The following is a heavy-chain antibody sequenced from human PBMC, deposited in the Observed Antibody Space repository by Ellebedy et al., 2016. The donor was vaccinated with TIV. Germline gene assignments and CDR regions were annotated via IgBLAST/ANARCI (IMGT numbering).Heavy chain of an antibody. CDR3: TRWLRPYFFDY. CDR1: GFTFSSYS. V-gene: IGHV3-49*04. D-gene: IGHD5-12*01. CDR2: IRGKGYGETT. J-gene: IGHJ4*02. Sequence: PGGSLRLSCATSGFTFSSYSMNWVRQAPGKGLEWIGFIRGKGYGETTEFAASVKDRFTISRDDSKSTAYLQVSSLRPEDTAVYFCTRWLRPYFFDYWGRGTLVTVSS.